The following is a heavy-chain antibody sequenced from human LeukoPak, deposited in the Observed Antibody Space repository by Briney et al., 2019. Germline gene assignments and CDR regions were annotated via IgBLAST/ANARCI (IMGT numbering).Heavy chain of an antibody. CDR1: GFTFSSYG. D-gene: IGHD6-6*01. J-gene: IGHJ4*02. CDR2: ISRSGGTT. V-gene: IGHV3-23*01. Sequence: GGSLRLSCAAAGFTFSSYGMSWVRQAPGKGLEWVSSISRSGGTTYYADSVKGRFTISRDNSKNTLYLQMNSLRAEDTAVYYCAKDKSSSSPFDYWGQGTLVTVSS. CDR3: AKDKSSSSPFDY.